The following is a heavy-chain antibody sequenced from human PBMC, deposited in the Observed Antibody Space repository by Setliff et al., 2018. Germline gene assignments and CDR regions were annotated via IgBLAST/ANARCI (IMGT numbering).Heavy chain of an antibody. CDR2: ISGSGRNT. Sequence: PGGSLRLSCAASGLIFGNYAMNWVRQAPGKGLEWVSGISGSGRNTHYADSVKGRFTISRDNSQNTVFLQVNSLRPEDSAVYYCAKEDYSDSSGYYYETPWFDYWGQGTLVTVSS. V-gene: IGHV3-23*01. CDR1: GLIFGNYA. D-gene: IGHD3-22*01. CDR3: AKEDYSDSSGYYYETPWFDY. J-gene: IGHJ5*01.